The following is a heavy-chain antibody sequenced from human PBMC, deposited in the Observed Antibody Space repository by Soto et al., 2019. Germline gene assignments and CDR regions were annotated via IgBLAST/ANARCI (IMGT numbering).Heavy chain of an antibody. Sequence: SVKVSCKASGGTFSSYTISWVRQAPGQGLEWMGRIIPILGIANYAQKFQGRVTITADKSTSTAYMELSSLRSEDTAVYYCARHLSTRYCTDGICYTSLGAFDIWGQGTMVTVSS. CDR1: GGTFSSYT. D-gene: IGHD2-8*01. J-gene: IGHJ3*02. CDR3: ARHLSTRYCTDGICYTSLGAFDI. V-gene: IGHV1-69*02. CDR2: IIPILGIA.